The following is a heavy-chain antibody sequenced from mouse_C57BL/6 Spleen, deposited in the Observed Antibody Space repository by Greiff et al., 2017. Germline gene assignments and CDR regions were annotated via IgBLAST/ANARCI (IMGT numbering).Heavy chain of an antibody. CDR1: GYAFSSSW. V-gene: IGHV1-82*01. J-gene: IGHJ2*01. D-gene: IGHD1-1*01. CDR3: ARSDYGSCFDY. CDR2: IYPGDGDT. Sequence: VKLMESGPELVKPGASVKISCKASGYAFSSSWMNWVKQRPGKGLEWIGRIYPGDGDTNYNGKFKGKATLTADKSSSTAYMQLSSLTSEDSAVYFCARSDYGSCFDYWGQGTTLTVSS.